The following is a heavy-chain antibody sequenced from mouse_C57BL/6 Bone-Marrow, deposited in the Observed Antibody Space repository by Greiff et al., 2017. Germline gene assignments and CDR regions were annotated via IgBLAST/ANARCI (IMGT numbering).Heavy chain of an antibody. CDR2: INPSTGYT. CDR3: VRKDYYFDY. CDR1: GYNFTSYW. Sequence: QVQLKESGAELAKPGASVKMSCKASGYNFTSYWMHWVKQRPGQGLEWIGYINPSTGYTEYNQKFKDKATLTAYKSSSTAYMQLSSLTSDDSAVYYCVRKDYYFDYWGQGTTLTVSS. J-gene: IGHJ2*01. V-gene: IGHV1-7*01.